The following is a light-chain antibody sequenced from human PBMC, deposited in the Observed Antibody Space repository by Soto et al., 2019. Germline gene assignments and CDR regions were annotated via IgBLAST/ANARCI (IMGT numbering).Light chain of an antibody. Sequence: QSALTQPASVSGSRGQSIAISCTGTNSDVGGYNYVSWYQQHPGKAPKLMIYDVSNRPSGVSDRFSGSKSGNTASLTISGLQAEDEADYYCSSYTSSGSRVFGGGTKLTVL. CDR1: NSDVGGYNY. CDR2: DVS. V-gene: IGLV2-14*01. CDR3: SSYTSSGSRV. J-gene: IGLJ2*01.